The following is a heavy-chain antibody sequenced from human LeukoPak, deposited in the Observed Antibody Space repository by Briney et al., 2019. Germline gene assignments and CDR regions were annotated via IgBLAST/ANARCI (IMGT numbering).Heavy chain of an antibody. Sequence: GGSLRLSCAASGFTFSSYWMHWVRQAPGKGLVWVSRINSDGSSTSYADSVKGRFTIPRDNAKNTLYLQMNSLRAEDTAVYYCARAFDYYDSSGYNYRDYWGQGTLVTVSS. CDR2: INSDGSST. CDR1: GFTFSSYW. D-gene: IGHD3-22*01. V-gene: IGHV3-74*01. CDR3: ARAFDYYDSSGYNYRDY. J-gene: IGHJ4*02.